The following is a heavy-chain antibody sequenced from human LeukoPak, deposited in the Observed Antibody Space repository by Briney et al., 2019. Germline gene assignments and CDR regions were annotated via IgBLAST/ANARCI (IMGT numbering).Heavy chain of an antibody. Sequence: GASVKVSCKASGYTFTSYYIHWVRQAPGQGLEWMGWINPNSGETNSAQKFQGRITMTGDTSISTAYMELRRVTSDDTAVYYCARDRDYSNTERGFDYWGQGTLVTVSS. D-gene: IGHD4-11*01. CDR2: INPNSGET. J-gene: IGHJ4*02. CDR3: ARDRDYSNTERGFDY. CDR1: GYTFTSYY. V-gene: IGHV1-2*02.